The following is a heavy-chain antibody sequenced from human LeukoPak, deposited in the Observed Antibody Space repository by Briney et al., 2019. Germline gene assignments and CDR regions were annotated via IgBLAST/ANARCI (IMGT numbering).Heavy chain of an antibody. V-gene: IGHV3-30-3*01. CDR2: ISYDGSNK. Sequence: GGSLRLSCAASGFTFSSYAMHWVRQAPGKGLEWVAVISYDGSNKYYADSVKGRFTISRDNSKNTLYLQMNSLRAEDTAVYYCAKDLNDLLSGYFDYWGQGTLVTVSS. D-gene: IGHD1-1*01. J-gene: IGHJ4*02. CDR1: GFTFSSYA. CDR3: AKDLNDLLSGYFDY.